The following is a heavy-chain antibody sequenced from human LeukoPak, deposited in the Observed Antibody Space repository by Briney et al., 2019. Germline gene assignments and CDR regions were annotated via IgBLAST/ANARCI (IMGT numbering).Heavy chain of an antibody. CDR1: GFTVSSNY. V-gene: IGHV3-11*04. Sequence: PGGSLRLSCAASGFTVSSNYMSWVRQAPGKGLEWISHISGHGDTIYYADSVKGRFTISRDNAKNSLYLQMNSLRAEDTAVYYCAELGITMIGGVWGKGTTVTISS. CDR3: AELGITMIGGV. D-gene: IGHD3-10*02. J-gene: IGHJ6*04. CDR2: ISGHGDTI.